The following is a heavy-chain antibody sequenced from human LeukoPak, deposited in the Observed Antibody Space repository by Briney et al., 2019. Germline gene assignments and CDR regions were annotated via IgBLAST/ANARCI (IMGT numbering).Heavy chain of an antibody. V-gene: IGHV3-23*01. CDR3: ERTQRFLEWSPRPPYYFDY. CDR2: IRGSGGST. Sequence: GGSLRLSCAASGFTFSSYAMSWVRQAPGKGLEWVSSIRGSGGSTYYADSVKGRFTISRENSKNTLYLQMNSLRAEDTAVYYCERTQRFLEWSPRPPYYFDYWSQGTLVTVSS. CDR1: GFTFSSYA. D-gene: IGHD3-3*01. J-gene: IGHJ4*02.